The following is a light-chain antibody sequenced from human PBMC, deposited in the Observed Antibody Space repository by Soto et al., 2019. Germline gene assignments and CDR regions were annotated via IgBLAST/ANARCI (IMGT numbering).Light chain of an antibody. Sequence: SVLTQPPSVSAAPGQKVTISCSGSSSNIGNNYVSWYQQLPGTAPKLLIYDNNKRPSGIPDRFSGSKSGTSATLGITGLQTGDEADYYCGTWDNSLSAWVFGGGTKLTVL. CDR1: SSNIGNNY. CDR2: DNN. J-gene: IGLJ3*02. V-gene: IGLV1-51*01. CDR3: GTWDNSLSAWV.